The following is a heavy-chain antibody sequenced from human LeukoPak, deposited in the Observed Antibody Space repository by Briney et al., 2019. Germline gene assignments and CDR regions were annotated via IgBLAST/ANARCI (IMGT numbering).Heavy chain of an antibody. CDR1: GYTFTGYY. V-gene: IGHV1-2*04. CDR2: INPNSGGT. Sequence: ASVKVSCKASGYTFTGYYMHWVRQAPGQGLEWMGWINPNSGGTNYAQKFQGWVTMTRDTSISTAYMELSRLRSDDTAVYYCARRTLGRDGSVNWFDPWGQGTLVTVSS. J-gene: IGHJ5*02. D-gene: IGHD5-24*01. CDR3: ARRTLGRDGSVNWFDP.